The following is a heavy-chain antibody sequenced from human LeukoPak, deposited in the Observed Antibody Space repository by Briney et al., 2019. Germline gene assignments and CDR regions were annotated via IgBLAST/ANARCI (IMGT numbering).Heavy chain of an antibody. V-gene: IGHV4-39*01. J-gene: IGHJ5*02. CDR3: ARHGYCSSTSCYEPGELNWFDP. Sequence: SETLSLTCTVSGGSISSSSYCWGWIRQPPGKGLEWIGSIYYSGSTYYNPSLKSRVTISVDTSKNQFSLKLSSVTAADTAVYYCARHGYCSSTSCYEPGELNWFDPWGQGTLVTVSS. CDR1: GGSISSSSYC. D-gene: IGHD2-2*01. CDR2: IYYSGST.